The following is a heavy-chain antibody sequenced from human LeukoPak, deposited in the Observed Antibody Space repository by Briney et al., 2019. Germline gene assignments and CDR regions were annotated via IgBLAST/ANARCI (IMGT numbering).Heavy chain of an antibody. CDR3: ARGGLRWSLGFGDY. Sequence: GRSLRLSCAASGFTFSSYGMHWVRQAPGKGLEWVAVIWYDGSNKYYADSVKGRFTISRDNSKNTLYLQMNSLRAEDTAVYYCARGGLRWSLGFGDYWGQGTLVTVSS. J-gene: IGHJ4*02. V-gene: IGHV3-33*01. D-gene: IGHD4-23*01. CDR2: IWYDGSNK. CDR1: GFTFSSYG.